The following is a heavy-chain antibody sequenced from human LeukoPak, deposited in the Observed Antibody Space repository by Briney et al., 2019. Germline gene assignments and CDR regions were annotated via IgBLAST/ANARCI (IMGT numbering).Heavy chain of an antibody. J-gene: IGHJ4*02. CDR1: GFTFSTYW. CDR3: ARSVNYYDGCDC. Sequence: GGSLRLSCAASGFTFSTYWMHWVRQAPGKGLVWVSRINGDGSRTDYADSVKGRFTIPRDNAKNSLYLQMDSLRAEDTAVYYCARSVNYYDGCDCWGQGTLVTVSS. V-gene: IGHV3-74*01. D-gene: IGHD3-22*01. CDR2: INGDGSRT.